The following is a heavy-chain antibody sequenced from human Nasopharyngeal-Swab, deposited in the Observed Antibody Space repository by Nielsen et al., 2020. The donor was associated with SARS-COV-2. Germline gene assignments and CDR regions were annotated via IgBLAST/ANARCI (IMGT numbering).Heavy chain of an antibody. V-gene: IGHV4-39*07. CDR3: ARHGITMVRGVMGDAFDI. Sequence: SETLSLTCAVSGGSISSGGYSWGWIRQPPGKGLEWIGEIYHSGSTNYNPSLKSRVTISVDKSKNQFSLKLSSVTAADTAVYYCARHGITMVRGVMGDAFDIWGQGTMVTVSS. J-gene: IGHJ3*02. D-gene: IGHD3-10*01. CDR1: GGSISSGGYS. CDR2: IYHSGST.